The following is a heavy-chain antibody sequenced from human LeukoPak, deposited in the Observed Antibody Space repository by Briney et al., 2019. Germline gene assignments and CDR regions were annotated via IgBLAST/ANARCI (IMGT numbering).Heavy chain of an antibody. CDR2: INPNSGGT. J-gene: IGHJ6*02. CDR3: AVGGYGDYGSYYYYGMDV. Sequence: ASVKVSCKASGYTFTGYYMHWVRQAPGQGLEWMGRINPNSGGTNYAQKFQGRVTMTRDTSISTAYMELSSLRSEDTAVYYCAVGGYGDYGSYYYYGMDVWGQGTTVTVSS. D-gene: IGHD4-17*01. CDR1: GYTFTGYY. V-gene: IGHV1-2*06.